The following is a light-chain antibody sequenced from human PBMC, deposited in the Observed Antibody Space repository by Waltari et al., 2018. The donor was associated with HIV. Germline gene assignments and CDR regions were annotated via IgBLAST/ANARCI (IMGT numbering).Light chain of an antibody. Sequence: NFMLTQPPSVSESPGKTVTISCTRSSGSIARKYGQRSQQRPGSAPTTVSYEANQRPSGVPDRFSGSIDSSSNSASLTISGLTTEDEADFYCQSYDSSKGDWVFGGGTKLTVL. CDR1: SGSIARKY. CDR2: EAN. J-gene: IGLJ3*02. V-gene: IGLV6-57*03. CDR3: QSYDSSKGDWV.